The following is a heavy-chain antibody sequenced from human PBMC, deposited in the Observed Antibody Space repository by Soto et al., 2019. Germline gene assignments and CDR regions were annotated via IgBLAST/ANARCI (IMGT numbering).Heavy chain of an antibody. Sequence: SETLSLTCTVSGGSISSDANFWSWIRQLPGRGLEWIGYISYTGRTYYTPSLNSRLTISLDTSKNLFSLRLSAVTAADTAVYFCARGSFSSSSSWFDPWGQRTLVTVSS. V-gene: IGHV4-31*03. CDR1: GGSISSDANF. D-gene: IGHD6-6*01. CDR3: ARGSFSSSSSWFDP. CDR2: ISYTGRT. J-gene: IGHJ5*02.